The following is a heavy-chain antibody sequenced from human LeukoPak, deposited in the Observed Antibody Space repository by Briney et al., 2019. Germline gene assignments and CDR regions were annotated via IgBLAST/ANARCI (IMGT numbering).Heavy chain of an antibody. V-gene: IGHV3-23*01. D-gene: IGHD1-26*01. Sequence: GGSLRLTCAASGFTFSSYAMTWVRQAPGKGLEWVSALSDSGASTYFADSVKGRFTISRDNSKNTVYLQMGSLRGEDMAVYYCTRDGGSFCDFDYWGQGALVTVSS. CDR3: TRDGGSFCDFDY. J-gene: IGHJ4*02. CDR1: GFTFSSYA. CDR2: LSDSGAST.